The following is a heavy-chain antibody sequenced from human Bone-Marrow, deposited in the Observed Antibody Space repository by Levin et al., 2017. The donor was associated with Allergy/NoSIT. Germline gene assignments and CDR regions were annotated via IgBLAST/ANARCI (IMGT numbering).Heavy chain of an antibody. CDR2: IYYSGST. D-gene: IGHD6-19*01. CDR1: GGSISSSSYY. Sequence: SQTLSLTCTVSGGSISSSSYYWGWIRQPPGKGLEWIGSIYYSGSTYYNPSLKSRVTISVDTSKNQFSLKLSSVTAADTAVYYCARWGDGSGWFLFDLWGRGTLVTVSS. CDR3: ARWGDGSGWFLFDL. J-gene: IGHJ2*01. V-gene: IGHV4-39*07.